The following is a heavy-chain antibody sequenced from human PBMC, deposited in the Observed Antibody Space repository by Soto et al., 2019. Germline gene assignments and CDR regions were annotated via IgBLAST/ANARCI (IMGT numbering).Heavy chain of an antibody. CDR3: ARGDPSLELRHY. J-gene: IGHJ4*02. CDR2: IIPIFGTT. D-gene: IGHD1-7*01. V-gene: IGHV1-69*05. CDR1: GGTFGSNA. Sequence: SVKVSCKASGGTFGSNAISWVRQAPGQGLEWMGNIIPIFGTTHNAQKFQGRVTMTRDTSTSTVYMELSSLRSEDTAVYYCARGDPSLELRHYCGQGTLVTVSP.